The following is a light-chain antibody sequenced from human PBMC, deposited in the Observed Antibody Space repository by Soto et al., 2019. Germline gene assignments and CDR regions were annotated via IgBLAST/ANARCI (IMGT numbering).Light chain of an antibody. Sequence: QSALTQPASVSGSPGQSITISCTGTSSDVGLYDYVSWYQQYPGKAPKLMIYEVTNRPSGVSIRFSGSKSGNTASLTISGLQTEDEADYYCSSYTSSDTYVFGTGTMVTVL. CDR3: SSYTSSDTYV. V-gene: IGLV2-14*01. J-gene: IGLJ1*01. CDR2: EVT. CDR1: SSDVGLYDY.